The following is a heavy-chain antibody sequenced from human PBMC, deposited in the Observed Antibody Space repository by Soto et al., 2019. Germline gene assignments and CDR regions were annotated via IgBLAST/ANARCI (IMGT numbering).Heavy chain of an antibody. CDR3: ATKVRVTNYLYYGMDV. V-gene: IGHV3-30*03. CDR2: IAFDGSQE. CDR1: GFSFNTSG. D-gene: IGHD2-21*02. Sequence: GGSLRLSCAASGFSFNTSGMHWVRQAPGKGLEWVAVIAFDGSQEFYGDSVRGRFTISRDNSKNTLFLQMKSLTPEDTAVYYCATKVRVTNYLYYGMDVWGQGTTVTVSS. J-gene: IGHJ6*02.